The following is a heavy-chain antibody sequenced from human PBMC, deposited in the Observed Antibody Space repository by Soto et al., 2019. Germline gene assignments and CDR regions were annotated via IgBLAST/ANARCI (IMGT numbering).Heavy chain of an antibody. CDR3: AKDTLLVY. Sequence: QVQLVESGGGVVQPGRSLRLSCAASGFTFSSYGMHWVRQAPGKGLEWVAVISYDGSNKYYADSVKGRFTISRDNSKNTLYLQMNSRRAEDTAVYYCAKDTLLVYWGQGTLVTVSS. J-gene: IGHJ4*02. CDR2: ISYDGSNK. D-gene: IGHD6-13*01. CDR1: GFTFSSYG. V-gene: IGHV3-30*18.